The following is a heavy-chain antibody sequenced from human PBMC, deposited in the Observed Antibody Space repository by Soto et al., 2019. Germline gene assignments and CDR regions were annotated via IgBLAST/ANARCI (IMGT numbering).Heavy chain of an antibody. D-gene: IGHD3-10*01. Sequence: SETLSLTCSVSNGSVSSPLSYWGWIRQPPGEGLEWIGYIYYSGSTYYNPSLKSRVTISVDTSKNQFSLKLSSVTAADTAVYYCASTLTNYYGSLLDPWGQGTLVTVSS. J-gene: IGHJ5*02. CDR2: IYYSGST. V-gene: IGHV4-31*03. CDR1: NGSVSSPLSY. CDR3: ASTLTNYYGSLLDP.